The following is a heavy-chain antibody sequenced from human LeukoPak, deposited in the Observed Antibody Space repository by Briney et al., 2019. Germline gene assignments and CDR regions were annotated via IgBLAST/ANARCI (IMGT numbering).Heavy chain of an antibody. CDR1: GYTFTAYY. J-gene: IGHJ5*02. D-gene: IGHD6-13*01. Sequence: ASVKVSCKASGYTFTAYYIHWVRQAPGQGLEWMGWINPNSGGTNYAQKFQGRVNMTRDTSTNTVYMELGSLRSEDTAVYYCARVAAAGFAYDKFDPWGQGTLVTVSS. CDR3: ARVAAAGFAYDKFDP. CDR2: INPNSGGT. V-gene: IGHV1-2*02.